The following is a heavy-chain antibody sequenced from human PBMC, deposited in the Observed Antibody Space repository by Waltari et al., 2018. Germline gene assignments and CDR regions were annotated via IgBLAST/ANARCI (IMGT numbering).Heavy chain of an antibody. CDR1: GFTFSSYS. Sequence: EVQLVESGGGLVQPGGSLRLSCAASGFTFSSYSMNWVRQAPGKGLDGVSSISSSSSTKYYADSEKGRFTITRDNAKNSLYLQMNGVRAEDTAVYYCARDMVSGYRAFDIWGQGTMVTVSS. D-gene: IGHD3-10*01. J-gene: IGHJ3*02. V-gene: IGHV3-48*04. CDR2: ISSSSSTK. CDR3: ARDMVSGYRAFDI.